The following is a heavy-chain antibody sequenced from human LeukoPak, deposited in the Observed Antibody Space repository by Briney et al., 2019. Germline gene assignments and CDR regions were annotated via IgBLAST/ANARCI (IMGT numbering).Heavy chain of an antibody. V-gene: IGHV4-59*01. CDR2: IYHSGST. CDR1: GGSISSYY. CDR3: ARDRGYEAFDY. J-gene: IGHJ4*02. D-gene: IGHD5-12*01. Sequence: SETLSLTCTVSGGSISSYYWSWIRQPPGKGLEWIGYIYHSGSTNYNPSLKSRVTISVDTSENQFSLKLSSVTAADTAVYYCARDRGYEAFDYWGQGTLVTVSS.